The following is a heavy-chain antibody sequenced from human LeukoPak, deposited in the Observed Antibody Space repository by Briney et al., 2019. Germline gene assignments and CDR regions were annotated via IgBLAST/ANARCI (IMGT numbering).Heavy chain of an antibody. CDR1: GFTFSSYS. D-gene: IGHD1-1*01. CDR3: ARYCTFRTCSGTKFDS. Sequence: PGGSLRLSCAASGFTFSSYSMNWVRQAPGKGLEWVSSISSSSSYIYYADSVKGRFTISRDNAKNSLYLQMHSLTAEDTALYYCARYCTFRTCSGTKFDSWGPGTLVTVSS. CDR2: ISSSSSYI. V-gene: IGHV3-21*04. J-gene: IGHJ4*02.